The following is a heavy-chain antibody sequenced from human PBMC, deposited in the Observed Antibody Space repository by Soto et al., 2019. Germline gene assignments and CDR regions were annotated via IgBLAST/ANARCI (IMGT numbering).Heavy chain of an antibody. V-gene: IGHV1-69*13. CDR3: ARSEYCGGDCYSFFDP. CDR1: GGTFSSYA. D-gene: IGHD2-21*02. Sequence: GASVKVSCKASGGTFSSYAISWVRQAPGQGLEWMGGIIPIFGTANYAQKFQGRVTITADESTSTAYMELSSLRSEEKAVYYCARSEYCGGDCYSFFDPWGQGTLVTVS. J-gene: IGHJ5*02. CDR2: IIPIFGTA.